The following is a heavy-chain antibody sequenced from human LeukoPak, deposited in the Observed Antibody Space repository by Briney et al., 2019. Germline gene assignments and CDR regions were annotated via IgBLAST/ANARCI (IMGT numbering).Heavy chain of an antibody. CDR1: GYTFTSYD. CDR2: MNPNSGNT. D-gene: IGHD1-26*01. CDR3: ARGTLVAVRSVGATSLGY. Sequence: ALVKVSCKASGYTFTSYDINWVRQAKGQGLEWMGWMNPNSGNTGYAQKFQGRVTMTRNTSISTAYMELSSLRSEDTAVYYCARGTLVAVRSVGATSLGYWGQGTLVTVSS. V-gene: IGHV1-8*01. J-gene: IGHJ4*02.